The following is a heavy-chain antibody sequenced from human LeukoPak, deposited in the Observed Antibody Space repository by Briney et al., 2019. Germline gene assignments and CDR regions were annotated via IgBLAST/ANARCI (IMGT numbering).Heavy chain of an antibody. J-gene: IGHJ4*02. CDR2: ISYDGSNK. V-gene: IGHV3-30-3*01. D-gene: IGHD1-26*01. Sequence: PGRSLRLSCAASGFTFSSYAMHWVRQAPGKGLEWVAVISYDGSNKYYADSVKGRFTISRDNSKNTLYLQMNSLRAEDTAVYYCARDRRYSGSYYGRPDYWGQGTLVTVSS. CDR3: ARDRRYSGSYYGRPDY. CDR1: GFTFSSYA.